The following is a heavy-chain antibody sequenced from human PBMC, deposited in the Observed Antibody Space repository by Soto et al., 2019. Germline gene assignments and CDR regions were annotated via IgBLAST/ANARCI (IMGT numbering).Heavy chain of an antibody. J-gene: IGHJ6*02. CDR1: GYTFTSYG. CDR3: ASYSGSYSPHYYGMDV. CDR2: ISAYNGNT. V-gene: IGHV1-18*04. Sequence: ASVKVSCKASGYTFTSYGISWVRQAPGQGLEWMGWISAYNGNTNYAQKLQGRVTISADKSISTAYLQWSSLKASDTAMYYCASYSGSYSPHYYGMDVWGQGTTVTVSS. D-gene: IGHD1-26*01.